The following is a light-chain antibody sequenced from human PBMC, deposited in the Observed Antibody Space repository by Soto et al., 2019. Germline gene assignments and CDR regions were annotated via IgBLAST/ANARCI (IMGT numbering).Light chain of an antibody. CDR1: QGIRND. V-gene: IGKV1-17*01. Sequence: DIQMTQSPSSLSASVGDRVTITCRASQGIRNDLAWYQQKPGKAPKRLIYAASSLQSGVPSRFSGSGSGTEFTLTISSLQPKDFATYYSLQHNNYPPLTFGQGTRLEIK. CDR3: LQHNNYPPLT. J-gene: IGKJ5*01. CDR2: AAS.